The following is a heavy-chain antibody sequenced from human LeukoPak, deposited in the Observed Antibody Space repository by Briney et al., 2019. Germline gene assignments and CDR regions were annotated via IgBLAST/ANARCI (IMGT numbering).Heavy chain of an antibody. V-gene: IGHV5-51*01. J-gene: IGHJ5*02. D-gene: IGHD1-26*01. Sequence: GESLKISCKGSGYSFTNYWIGWVRQMPGKGLEWMGIIYPDDSDTRYSASFQGQVTISADKSISTAYLQWSSLKSSDTATYYCATYHSGTSGDWFDPWGQGTLVTVSS. CDR2: IYPDDSDT. CDR3: ATYHSGTSGDWFDP. CDR1: GYSFTNYW.